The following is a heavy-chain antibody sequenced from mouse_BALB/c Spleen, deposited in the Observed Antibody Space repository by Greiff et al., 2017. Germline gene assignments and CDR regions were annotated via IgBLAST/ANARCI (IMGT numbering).Heavy chain of an antibody. CDR2: ISSGGSYT. V-gene: IGHV5-6*01. J-gene: IGHJ4*01. D-gene: IGHD1-2*01. Sequence: EVQVVESGGDLVKPGGSLKLSCAASGFTFSSYGMSWVRQTPDKRLEWVATISSGGSYTYYPDSVKGRFTISRDNAKNTLYLQMSSLKSEDTAMYYCARHGDYYGYYAMDYWGQGTSVTVSS. CDR1: GFTFSSYG. CDR3: ARHGDYYGYYAMDY.